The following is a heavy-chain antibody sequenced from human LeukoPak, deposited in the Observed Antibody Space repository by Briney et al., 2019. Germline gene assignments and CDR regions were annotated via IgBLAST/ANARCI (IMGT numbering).Heavy chain of an antibody. J-gene: IGHJ4*02. D-gene: IGHD2-2*01. CDR3: ARDCSSTSCYLLFDY. CDR2: ISSSSSYI. Sequence: GGSLRLSCAASGFTFSSYSMNWVRQAPGKGLEWVSSISSSSSYIYYADSVKGRFTISRDNAKNSLYLQMNSLRAEDTAVYYCARDCSSTSCYLLFDYWGQGTLATVSS. V-gene: IGHV3-21*01. CDR1: GFTFSSYS.